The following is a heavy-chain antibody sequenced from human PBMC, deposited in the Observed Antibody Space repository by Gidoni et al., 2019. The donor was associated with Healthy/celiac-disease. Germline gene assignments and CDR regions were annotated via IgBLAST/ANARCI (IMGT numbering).Heavy chain of an antibody. CDR1: GYTFTSYY. CDR2: INPSSGST. J-gene: IGHJ4*02. D-gene: IGHD6-19*01. Sequence: QVQLVQSGAEVKKPGASVNVSCKASGYTFTSYYMHWVRQVPGQGLEWMGIINPSSGSTSYAQKFQGRVTMTRNTSASTVYMELSSLRSEDAAVYYWARGGVDGCPSRTHDFDYWGQGTLVTVSS. V-gene: IGHV1-46*01. CDR3: ARGGVDGCPSRTHDFDY.